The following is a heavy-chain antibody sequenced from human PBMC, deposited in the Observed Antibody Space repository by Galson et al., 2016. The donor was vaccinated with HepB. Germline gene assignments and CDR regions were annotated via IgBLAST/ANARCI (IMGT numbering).Heavy chain of an antibody. CDR3: ARGIVGDGIDY. V-gene: IGHV5-10-1*01. Sequence: QSGAEVKKPGESLKISCQGSGYIFNDYWIGWVRQMPGKGLEWMGSIHPRDSHTSYSPSFRGHVTFSIEKSLNTAFLQWTNLEASDSGTYFCARGIVGDGIDYWGQGTLVTVSP. CDR1: GYIFNDYW. CDR2: IHPRDSHT. D-gene: IGHD3-16*01. J-gene: IGHJ4*02.